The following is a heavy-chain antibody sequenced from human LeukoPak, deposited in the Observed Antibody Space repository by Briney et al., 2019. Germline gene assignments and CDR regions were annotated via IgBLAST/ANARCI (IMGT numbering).Heavy chain of an antibody. CDR1: GFTVSVNY. J-gene: IGHJ4*02. CDR2: IYSGGNT. V-gene: IGHV3-66*01. D-gene: IGHD2-15*01. CDR3: ARKTDSGGSLNDY. Sequence: GGSLRLSCAAFGFTVSVNYMSWVRQAPGKGLECVSVIYSGGNTYYADSVKGRFTISRDNSKNTLYLQMNSLRAEDTAVYYCARKTDSGGSLNDYWGQGTLVTVSS.